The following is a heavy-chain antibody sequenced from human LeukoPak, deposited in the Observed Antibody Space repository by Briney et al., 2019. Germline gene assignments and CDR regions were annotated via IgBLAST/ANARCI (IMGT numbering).Heavy chain of an antibody. CDR2: IYPGDSDT. CDR1: GSRFTSYW. D-gene: IGHD5-24*01. CDR3: ARHRVRDGEEFDY. Sequence: GEPLKISCKGSGSRFTSYWIGGVRQMPGKGLEGMGIIYPGDSDTRYSPSFQGQVTISADKSISTAYLQWSSLKAPDTAMYYCARHRVRDGEEFDYWGQGTLVTVSS. V-gene: IGHV5-51*01. J-gene: IGHJ4*02.